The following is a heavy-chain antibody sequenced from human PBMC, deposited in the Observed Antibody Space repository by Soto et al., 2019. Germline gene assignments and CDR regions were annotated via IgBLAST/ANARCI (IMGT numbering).Heavy chain of an antibody. Sequence: SQTLSLTCAISGDSVSSNSAAWNWIRQSPSRGLEWLGRTYYRIKWYNDYAVSVKSLITINPDTSKNQFSLQLNSVTPEQTAVDYCARGRGSATGDGPYAFDIWGQGTMVTVSS. V-gene: IGHV6-1*01. D-gene: IGHD7-27*01. CDR3: ARGRGSATGDGPYAFDI. J-gene: IGHJ3*02. CDR2: TYYRIKWYN. CDR1: GDSVSSNSAA.